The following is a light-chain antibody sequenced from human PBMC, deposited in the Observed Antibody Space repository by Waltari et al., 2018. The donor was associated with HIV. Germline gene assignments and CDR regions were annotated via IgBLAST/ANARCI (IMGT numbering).Light chain of an antibody. V-gene: IGLV3-21*02. CDR2: DDT. Sequence: SYVLTQPPSVSAAPGQTARITCGGNNAGSQGVHWYQQKPSQAPVLVVYDDTDRPSGIPERFSGSSSWNTATLTISRVEAGDEADFYCQVWDSSTDLRVFGGGTKLTVL. CDR3: QVWDSSTDLRV. CDR1: NAGSQG. J-gene: IGLJ2*01.